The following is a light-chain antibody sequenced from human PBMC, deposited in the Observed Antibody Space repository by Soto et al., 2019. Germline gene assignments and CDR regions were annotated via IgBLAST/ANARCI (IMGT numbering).Light chain of an antibody. V-gene: IGKV1-39*01. CDR3: QQSYRTPRT. Sequence: DLQMTQSPSSLSASIGDRVTITCRASQSITNFLNWYQHKAGKAPKLLIYDASNLQSGVPSRFSGSGSGTDFTLTISSLQPEDFATYYCQQSYRTPRTFGPGTKVDIK. CDR2: DAS. CDR1: QSITNF. J-gene: IGKJ1*01.